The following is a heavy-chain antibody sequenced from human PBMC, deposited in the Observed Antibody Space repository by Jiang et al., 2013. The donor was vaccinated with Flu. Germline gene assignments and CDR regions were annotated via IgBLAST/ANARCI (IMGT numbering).Heavy chain of an antibody. CDR3: AIVPSTNYGSGSRSDY. J-gene: IGHJ4*02. D-gene: IGHD3-10*01. V-gene: IGHV3-48*01. Sequence: YISSSSSTIYYADSVKGRFTISRDNAKNSLYLQMNSLRAEDTAVYYCAIVPSTNYGSGSRSDYWGPGNPGHRLL. CDR2: ISSSSSTI.